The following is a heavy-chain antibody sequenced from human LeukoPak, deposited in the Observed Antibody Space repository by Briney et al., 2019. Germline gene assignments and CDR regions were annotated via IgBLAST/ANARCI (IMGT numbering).Heavy chain of an antibody. V-gene: IGHV4-59*12. D-gene: IGHD3-10*01. CDR1: GGSISSYY. CDR2: IYYSGST. Sequence: PSETLSLTCTVSGGSISSYYWSWIRQPPGKGLEWIGYIYYSGSTNYNPSLKSRVTISVDTSKNQFSLKLSSVTAADTAVYYCARVGGIKGDDYWGQGTLVTVSS. CDR3: ARVGGIKGDDY. J-gene: IGHJ4*02.